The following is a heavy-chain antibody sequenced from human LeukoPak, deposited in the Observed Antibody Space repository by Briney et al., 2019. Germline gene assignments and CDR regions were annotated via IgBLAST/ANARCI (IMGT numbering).Heavy chain of an antibody. V-gene: IGHV4-59*11. CDR1: GGSISSHY. J-gene: IGHJ3*02. Sequence: SETLSLTCTVAGGSISSHYWRWIRQPPGKGLEWIGYITYSGSTNYNPSLKSRVTISVDTSKNQFSLKLSSVTAADTAVDYCARNSYEDAFDIWGQGTMVTVSS. CDR2: ITYSGST. D-gene: IGHD5-18*01. CDR3: ARNSYEDAFDI.